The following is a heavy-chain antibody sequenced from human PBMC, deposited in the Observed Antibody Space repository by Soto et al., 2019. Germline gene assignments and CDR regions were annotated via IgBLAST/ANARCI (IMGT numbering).Heavy chain of an antibody. J-gene: IGHJ4*02. Sequence: EVQLLESGGGLVQPGRSLRLSCAASGFTFSSYAMSWVRQAPGKGLEWVSAISGSGGTTYYAASVKGRFTISRDNSKNTLFLQMNSLRAEDTVVYYCAKFFVETGGSSGWPWTFHYWGQGTLVTVSS. CDR1: GFTFSSYA. CDR3: AKFFVETGGSSGWPWTFHY. D-gene: IGHD6-25*01. V-gene: IGHV3-23*01. CDR2: ISGSGGTT.